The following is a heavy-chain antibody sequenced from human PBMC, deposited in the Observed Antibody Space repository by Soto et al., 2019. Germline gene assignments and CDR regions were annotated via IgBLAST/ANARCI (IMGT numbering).Heavy chain of an antibody. D-gene: IGHD3-10*01. CDR2: ISAGGDST. V-gene: IGHV3-23*01. J-gene: IGHJ6*02. Sequence: EVQLLESGGGLVQPGGSLRLSCAASGFTFSSYAMNWVRQAPGKGLEWVSGISAGGDSTYYADSVKGRFTFSRDNSKNTLYLQMNSLRAEDTAVYYCGKAGSGAAGGSYSRYGLDVWGQGTTVTVSS. CDR3: GKAGSGAAGGSYSRYGLDV. CDR1: GFTFSSYA.